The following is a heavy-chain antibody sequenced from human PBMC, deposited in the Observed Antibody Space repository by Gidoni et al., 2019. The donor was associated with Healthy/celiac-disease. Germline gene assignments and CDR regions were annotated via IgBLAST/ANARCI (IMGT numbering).Heavy chain of an antibody. CDR2: INPSGGST. V-gene: IGHV1-46*03. J-gene: IGHJ4*02. CDR3: ARDPRRITKSEGYYFDY. D-gene: IGHD3-10*01. Sequence: VQLVQSGTEVNQPGASVQVAFKASAYTVPSYYMHWGRQAPGQGLEWMGLINPSGGSTSYEQKYQGRVTMTRDTSTSTVYMEMSSLRSEDTAVYYCARDPRRITKSEGYYFDYWGQGTLVTVSS. CDR1: AYTVPSYY.